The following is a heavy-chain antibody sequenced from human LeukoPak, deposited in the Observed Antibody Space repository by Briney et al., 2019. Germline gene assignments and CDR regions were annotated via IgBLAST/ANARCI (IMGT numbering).Heavy chain of an antibody. Sequence: PGRSLRLSCAASGFTFDDYAMHWVRQAPGKGLEWVSGINWNTNSIKYADSVKGRFTISRDNAKNSLYLQMNSLRAEDTAFYYCAIGSSGWSTDAFDIWGQGTMVTVSS. CDR2: INWNTNSI. V-gene: IGHV3-9*01. CDR1: GFTFDDYA. D-gene: IGHD6-19*01. J-gene: IGHJ3*02. CDR3: AIGSSGWSTDAFDI.